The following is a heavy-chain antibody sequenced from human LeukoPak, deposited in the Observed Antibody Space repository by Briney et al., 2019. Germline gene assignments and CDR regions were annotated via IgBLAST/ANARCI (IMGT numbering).Heavy chain of an antibody. CDR2: ISAYNGNT. V-gene: IGHV1-18*01. D-gene: IGHD6-19*01. Sequence: ASVKVSCKASGYTFTSYGISWVRQAPGQGLEWMGWISAYNGNTYYAQKLQGRVTMTTDTSTSTAYMELRSLRSDDTAVYYCARVIAVAGTLGLMDVWGKGTTVTISS. CDR1: GYTFTSYG. CDR3: ARVIAVAGTLGLMDV. J-gene: IGHJ6*03.